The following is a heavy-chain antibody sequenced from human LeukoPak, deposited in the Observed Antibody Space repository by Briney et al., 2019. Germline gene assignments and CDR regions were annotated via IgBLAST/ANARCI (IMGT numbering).Heavy chain of an antibody. CDR3: ARDPRGTAIFDL. CDR2: ISYDGSDK. V-gene: IGHV3-33*05. CDR1: GFTFSSYG. Sequence: GRSLRLSCAASGFTFSSYGMHWVRQAPGKGLEWVAIISYDGSDKYYADSVKGRFTISRDNSKNTLYLQMNSLRAEDTAVYYCARDPRGTAIFDLWGQGTMVTVSS. J-gene: IGHJ3*01. D-gene: IGHD1-1*01.